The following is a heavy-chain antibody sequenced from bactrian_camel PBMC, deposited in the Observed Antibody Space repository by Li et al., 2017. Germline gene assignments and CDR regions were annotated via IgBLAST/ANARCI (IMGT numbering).Heavy chain of an antibody. D-gene: IGHD3*01. CDR3: VADRFRRCLYKSGPPPSDFGD. CDR1: GSGYSFGRYC. CDR2: IDADGAI. J-gene: IGHJ6*01. Sequence: HVQLVESGEGSVQAGGSLRLSCAASGSGYSFGRYCMAWFRQAPEKEREGVAAIDADGAINYADSAKGRFTISRDNAKNTVYLQMNSLKPEDTAVYYCVADRFRRCLYKSGPPPSDFGDWGQGTQVTVS. V-gene: IGHV3S53*01.